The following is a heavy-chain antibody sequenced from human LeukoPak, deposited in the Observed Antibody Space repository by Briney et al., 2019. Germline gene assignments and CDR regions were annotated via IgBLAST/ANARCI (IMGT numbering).Heavy chain of an antibody. J-gene: IGHJ4*02. V-gene: IGHV1-2*02. CDR3: ARDLGYIAVAGVDY. Sequence: ASVKVSCKASGYTFTGYYMHWVRQAPGQGLGWMGWINPNSGGTNYAQKFQGRVTMTRDTSISTAYMELSRLRSDDTAVYYCARDLGYIAVAGVDYWGQGTLVTVSS. CDR1: GYTFTGYY. CDR2: INPNSGGT. D-gene: IGHD6-19*01.